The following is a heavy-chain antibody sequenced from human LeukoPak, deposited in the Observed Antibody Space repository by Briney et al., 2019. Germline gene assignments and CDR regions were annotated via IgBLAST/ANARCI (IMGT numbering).Heavy chain of an antibody. Sequence: SETLSLTCTVSGGSISSYYWSWIRQPPGKGLEWIGYIYYSGSTNYNPSLKSRVTISVDTSKNQFSLKLSSVTAADTAVYYCARDHGSGSYPEYYFDYWGQGTLVTVSS. CDR2: IYYSGST. D-gene: IGHD1-26*01. J-gene: IGHJ4*02. V-gene: IGHV4-59*01. CDR1: GGSISSYY. CDR3: ARDHGSGSYPEYYFDY.